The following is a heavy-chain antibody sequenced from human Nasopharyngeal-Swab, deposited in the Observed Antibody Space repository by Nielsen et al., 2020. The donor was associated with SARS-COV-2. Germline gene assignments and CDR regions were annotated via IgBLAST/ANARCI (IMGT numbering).Heavy chain of an antibody. Sequence: SETLSLTCTASGGSVSSGSYYWSWIRQPPGKGLEWIGYIYYSGSTNYNPSLKSRVTISVDTSKNQFSLKLSSVTAADTAVYYCARAGAEMIFGVVITFDYWGQGTLVTVSS. J-gene: IGHJ4*02. D-gene: IGHD3-3*01. V-gene: IGHV4-61*01. CDR3: ARAGAEMIFGVVITFDY. CDR1: GGSVSSGSYY. CDR2: IYYSGST.